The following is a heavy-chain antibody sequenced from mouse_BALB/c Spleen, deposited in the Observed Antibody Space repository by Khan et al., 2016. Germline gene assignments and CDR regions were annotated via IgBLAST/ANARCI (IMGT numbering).Heavy chain of an antibody. CDR3: ARLGGFAY. D-gene: IGHD4-1*01. V-gene: IGHV14-3*02. CDR2: IDPANGNT. CDR1: GFNIKDTY. Sequence: VQLQQPGAELVKPGASVKLSCTASGFNIKDTYMHWVKQRPEQGLEWIGRIDPANGNTKYDPKFQGKATITAEKSSNTAYLQLSSLTSEDTAVYYCARLGGFAYWGQGTLVTVSA. J-gene: IGHJ3*01.